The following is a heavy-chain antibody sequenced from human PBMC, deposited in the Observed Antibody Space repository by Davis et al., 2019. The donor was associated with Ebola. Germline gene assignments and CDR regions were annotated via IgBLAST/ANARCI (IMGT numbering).Heavy chain of an antibody. CDR2: INSDGSST. D-gene: IGHD3-3*01. V-gene: IGHV3-74*01. Sequence: HTGGSLRLSCAASGFTFSSYWMHWVRQAPGKGLVWVSRINSDGSSTSYADSVKGRFTISRDNSKKTMYLQMNSLRGEDTAVYYCARSGLSFGVVKYHYGMDAWGKGTTVTVSS. J-gene: IGHJ6*04. CDR3: ARSGLSFGVVKYHYGMDA. CDR1: GFTFSSYW.